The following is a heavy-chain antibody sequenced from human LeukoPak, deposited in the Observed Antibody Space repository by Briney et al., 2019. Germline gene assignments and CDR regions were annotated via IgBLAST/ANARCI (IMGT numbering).Heavy chain of an antibody. D-gene: IGHD6-6*01. CDR1: GFTFSSYG. CDR2: IREDGSNK. V-gene: IGHV3-30*02. CDR3: AKDSYSSSSGYYYYYMYV. J-gene: IGHJ6*03. Sequence: QSGRSLSLSCAPSGFTFSSYGMHWVRQAPGKGREWVAFIREDGSNKYYADSVKCRFTISRNNSKNTQYLQMNSLRAEDTAVYYCAKDSYSSSSGYYYYYMYVWGKGTTVTVSS.